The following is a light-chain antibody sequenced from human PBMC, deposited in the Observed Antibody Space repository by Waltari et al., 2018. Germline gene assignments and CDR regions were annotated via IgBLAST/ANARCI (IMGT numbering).Light chain of an antibody. CDR2: EAS. V-gene: IGKV1-5*03. Sequence: DIQMTQSPSTLSASVGDRVTITCRASQSINSRLAWPQQKPGKAPKLLIYEASSLESGVPSRFSGSGSGTYFTLTISSLQPDDFATYYCQQYYIYWTFGQGTKLEIK. CDR3: QQYYIYWT. J-gene: IGKJ1*01. CDR1: QSINSR.